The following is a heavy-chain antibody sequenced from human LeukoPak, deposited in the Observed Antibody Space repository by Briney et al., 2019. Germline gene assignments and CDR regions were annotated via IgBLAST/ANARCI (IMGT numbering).Heavy chain of an antibody. CDR3: ARRTTSPRMYYFDY. CDR1: GGSISSSSYY. CDR2: IYYSGST. V-gene: IGHV4-39*01. J-gene: IGHJ4*02. D-gene: IGHD1-1*01. Sequence: AETLSLTCTVSGGSISSSSYYWGWIRQPPGKGLEWIVSIYYSGSTYYNPSLKSRGTISVDTSKNQFSLKLSSVTAADAAVYYCARRTTSPRMYYFDYWGQGTLVTSST.